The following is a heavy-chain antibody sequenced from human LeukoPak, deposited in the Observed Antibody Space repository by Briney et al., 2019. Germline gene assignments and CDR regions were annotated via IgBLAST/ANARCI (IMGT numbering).Heavy chain of an antibody. J-gene: IGHJ4*02. CDR2: INTNTGNP. Sequence: GASVKVSCKASGYTFTSYAMNWVREAPGQGLEWMGWINTNTGNPTYAQGLTGRFVFSLATSVSTAYLQISSLKAEDTAVYYCAIWYCSGGRCYSNARTCDYWGQGTRVTVSS. D-gene: IGHD2-15*01. CDR3: AIWYCSGGRCYSNARTCDY. V-gene: IGHV7-4-1*02. CDR1: GYTFTSYA.